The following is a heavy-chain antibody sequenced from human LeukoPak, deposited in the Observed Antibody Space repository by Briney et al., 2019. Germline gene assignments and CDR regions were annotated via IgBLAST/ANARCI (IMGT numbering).Heavy chain of an antibody. V-gene: IGHV3-21*01. CDR2: ISSSSSYI. CDR1: GFTFSSYS. J-gene: IGHJ5*02. Sequence: GGSLRLTCAASGFTFSSYSMNWVRQAPGKGLEWVSSISSSSSYIYYADSVKGRFTISRDNAKNSLYLQMNSLRAEDTAVYYCARGGRYCSSTSCSKWWFDPWGQGTLVTASS. CDR3: ARGGRYCSSTSCSKWWFDP. D-gene: IGHD2-2*01.